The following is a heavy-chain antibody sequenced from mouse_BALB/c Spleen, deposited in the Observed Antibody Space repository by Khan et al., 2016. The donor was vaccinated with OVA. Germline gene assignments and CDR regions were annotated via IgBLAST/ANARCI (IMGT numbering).Heavy chain of an antibody. D-gene: IGHD1-1*01. CDR3: TASAYYYDSEGIAY. V-gene: IGHV5-6*01. Sequence: EVQLLESGGDLVKPGGSLSLSCAASGFTFSTYGMSWVRQAPAKRLVWVATVSTCGSYTYYPDSVKGRFTISRDNAKNTLYLQMSVLMTEDTAMFYCTASAYYYDSEGIAYWGQGTLVTVSA. CDR2: VSTCGSYT. J-gene: IGHJ3*01. CDR1: GFTFSTYG.